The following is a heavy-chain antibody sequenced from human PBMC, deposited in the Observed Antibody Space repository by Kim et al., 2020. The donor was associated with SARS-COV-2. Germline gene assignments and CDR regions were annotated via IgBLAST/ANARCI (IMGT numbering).Heavy chain of an antibody. CDR3: ARRIAAALFDY. CDR1: GFTFSSYW. J-gene: IGHJ4*02. Sequence: GGSLRLSCAASGFTFSSYWMSWGRQAPGKGLEWVANIKQDGSEKYYVDSVKGRFTISRDNAKNSLYRQMNSLRAEDTAVYYCARRIAAALFDYWGQGTLVTVSS. D-gene: IGHD6-13*01. V-gene: IGHV3-7*03. CDR2: IKQDGSEK.